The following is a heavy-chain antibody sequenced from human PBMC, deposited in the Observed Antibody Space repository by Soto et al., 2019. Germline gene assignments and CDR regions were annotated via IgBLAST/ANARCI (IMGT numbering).Heavy chain of an antibody. CDR1: GFTFSSYS. CDR2: ITGSSSYI. Sequence: EVQLVESGGGLVKPGGSLRLSCAASGFTFSSYSMNWVRQAPGKGLEWVSSITGSSSYIYYADSAKGRFTISRDNAKNSLYLQMNRLRAEDTAVYYCARDVYYYDSSAYWAYWGQGTLVTVSS. J-gene: IGHJ4*02. D-gene: IGHD3-22*01. V-gene: IGHV3-21*02. CDR3: ARDVYYYDSSAYWAY.